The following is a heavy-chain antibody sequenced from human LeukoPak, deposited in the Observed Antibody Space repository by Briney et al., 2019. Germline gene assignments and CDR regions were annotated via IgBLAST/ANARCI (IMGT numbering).Heavy chain of an antibody. D-gene: IGHD3-9*01. Sequence: SETLSLTCAVYGGSFSGYYWSWIRQPPGKGLEWIGGINHSGSNNYNPSLKSRVTISVDTSKNQFSLKLSSVTAADTAVYYCARGRYILTGYSRLRGYFDYWGQGTLVTVSS. CDR1: GGSFSGYY. J-gene: IGHJ4*02. V-gene: IGHV4-34*01. CDR3: ARGRYILTGYSRLRGYFDY. CDR2: INHSGSN.